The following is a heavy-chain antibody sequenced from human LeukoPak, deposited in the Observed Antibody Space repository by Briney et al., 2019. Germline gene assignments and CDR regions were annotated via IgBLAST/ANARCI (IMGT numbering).Heavy chain of an antibody. J-gene: IGHJ4*02. V-gene: IGHV1-3*01. D-gene: IGHD2-2*01. Sequence: GASVKVSCKASGYTFTSYAMHWVRQAPGQRLEWMGWINAGNGNTKYSQKFQGRVTITRDTSASTAYMELSSLRAEDTAVYYCAKDRCSSTSCYRGHPFDYWGQGTLVTVSS. CDR2: INAGNGNT. CDR3: AKDRCSSTSCYRGHPFDY. CDR1: GYTFTSYA.